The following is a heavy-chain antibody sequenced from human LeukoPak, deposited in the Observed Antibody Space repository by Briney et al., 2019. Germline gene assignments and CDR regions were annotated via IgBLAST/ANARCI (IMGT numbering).Heavy chain of an antibody. V-gene: IGHV3-30*02. Sequence: GGSLRLSCAASGFTFSSYGMHWVRQAPGKGPEGVAFIRYDGSNKYYEDSVKGRFTISRDNSKNMLYLQMNSLRAEDTAVYYCAKVAREFMGAFDIWGQGTMVTVSS. CDR3: AKVAREFMGAFDI. J-gene: IGHJ3*02. CDR2: IRYDGSNK. CDR1: GFTFSSYG. D-gene: IGHD3-10*01.